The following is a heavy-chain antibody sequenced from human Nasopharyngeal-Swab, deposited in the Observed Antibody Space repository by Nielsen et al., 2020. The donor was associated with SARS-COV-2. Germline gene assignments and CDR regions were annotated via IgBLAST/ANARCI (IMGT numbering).Heavy chain of an antibody. J-gene: IGHJ4*02. Sequence: ASVKVSCKASGYTFPSYGISWVRQAPGQGLEWMGWISAYNGNTNYAQKLQGRVTMTTDTSTSTAYMELRSLRSADMAVYYCARDDSSNYDFWSGYYTSFDYWGQGTLVTVSS. V-gene: IGHV1-18*03. CDR1: GYTFPSYG. CDR3: ARDDSSNYDFWSGYYTSFDY. CDR2: ISAYNGNT. D-gene: IGHD3-3*01.